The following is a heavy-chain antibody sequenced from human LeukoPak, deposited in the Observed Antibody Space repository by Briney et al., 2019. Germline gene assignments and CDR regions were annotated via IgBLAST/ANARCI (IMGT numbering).Heavy chain of an antibody. D-gene: IGHD3-22*01. J-gene: IGHJ3*02. CDR1: GGSISGYY. CDR2: IYYSGST. V-gene: IGHV4-31*03. CDR3: ARDTYYYDSSGYPQPAFDI. Sequence: SETLSLTCTVSGGSISGYYWSWIRQHPGKGLEWIGCIYYSGSTYYNPSLKSRVTISVDTSKDQFSLKLSSVTAADTAVYYCARDTYYYDSSGYPQPAFDIWGQGTMVTVSS.